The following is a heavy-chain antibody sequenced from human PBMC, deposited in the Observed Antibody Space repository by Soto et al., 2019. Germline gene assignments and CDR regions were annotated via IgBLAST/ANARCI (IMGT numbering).Heavy chain of an antibody. J-gene: IGHJ6*02. Sequence: PGGSLRLSCAASGFTFSSYWMHWVRQAPGKGLVWVSRINSDGSSTSYADSVKGRFTISRDNAKNTLYLQMNSLRAEDTAVYYCARDPAAGTVSYYYYGMDVWGQGTTVTVSS. CDR1: GFTFSSYW. V-gene: IGHV3-74*01. CDR3: ARDPAAGTVSYYYYGMDV. CDR2: INSDGSST. D-gene: IGHD6-13*01.